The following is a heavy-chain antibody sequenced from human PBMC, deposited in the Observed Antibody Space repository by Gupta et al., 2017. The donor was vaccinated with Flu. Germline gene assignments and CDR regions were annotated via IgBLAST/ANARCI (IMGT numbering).Heavy chain of an antibody. Sequence: QVQLQQSGPGLVKPSQTLSLTCAISGDSVSSNSAAWNWIRQSPSRGLEWLGRTYYRSKWYNDYAVSVKSRITINPDTSKNQFSLQLNSVTPEDTAVYYCARDRVELRLSDYYYYGMDVWGQGTTVTVSS. CDR1: GDSVSSNSAA. D-gene: IGHD5-12*01. CDR3: ARDRVELRLSDYYYYGMDV. CDR2: TYYRSKWYN. V-gene: IGHV6-1*01. J-gene: IGHJ6*02.